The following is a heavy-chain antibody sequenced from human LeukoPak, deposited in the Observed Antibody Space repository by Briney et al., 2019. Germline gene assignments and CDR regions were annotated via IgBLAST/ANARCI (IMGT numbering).Heavy chain of an antibody. CDR1: GFTFSSYS. Sequence: GVLRLSCAASGFTFSSYSMNWVRQAPGQGLEWVSSISSSSSYIYYADSVKGRFTISRDNAKNSLYLQMNSLRAEDTAVYYCARAGWVAATATFLGYWGQGTLVTVSS. D-gene: IGHD2-15*01. V-gene: IGHV3-21*01. J-gene: IGHJ4*02. CDR2: ISSSSSYI. CDR3: ARAGWVAATATFLGY.